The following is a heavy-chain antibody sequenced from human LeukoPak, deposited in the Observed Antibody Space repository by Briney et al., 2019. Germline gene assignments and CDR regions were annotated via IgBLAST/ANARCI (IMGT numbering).Heavy chain of an antibody. CDR1: GYTFTGYY. Sequence: ASVKVSCKASGYTFTGYYMHWVRQAPGQGLEWMGWINPNSGGTNYAQKFQGRVTMTRDTSISTAFMELSRLRSDDTAVYYCARALYNGSPLEYFDLWGRGTLVTVSS. CDR2: INPNSGGT. J-gene: IGHJ2*01. V-gene: IGHV1-2*02. CDR3: ARALYNGSPLEYFDL. D-gene: IGHD1-26*01.